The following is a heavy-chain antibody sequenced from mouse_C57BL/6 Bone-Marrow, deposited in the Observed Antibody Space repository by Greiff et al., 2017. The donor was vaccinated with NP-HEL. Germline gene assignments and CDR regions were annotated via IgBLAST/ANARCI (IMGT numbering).Heavy chain of an antibody. CDR3: ARHEKAPTGPLYYFDY. V-gene: IGHV1-62-2*01. CDR1: GYTFTEYT. CDR2: FYPGSGSI. J-gene: IGHJ2*01. Sequence: LMKPGASVKLSCKASGYTFTEYTIHWVKQRSGQGLEWIGWFYPGSGSIKYNEKFKDKVTLTADKSSSTVYMELSRLTSEDSAVYFCARHEKAPTGPLYYFDYWGQGTTLTVSS. D-gene: IGHD4-1*02.